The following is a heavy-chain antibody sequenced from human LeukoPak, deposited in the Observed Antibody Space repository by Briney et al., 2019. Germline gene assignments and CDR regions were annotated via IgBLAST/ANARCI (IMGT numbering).Heavy chain of an antibody. CDR3: ARDDFWSGYPDY. Sequence: SAKVSCKASGGTFSSYAISWVRQAPGQGLEWMGGIIPIFGTANYAQKFQGRVTITTDESTSTAYMELSSLRSEDTAVYYCARDDFWSGYPDYWGQGTLVTVSS. CDR2: IIPIFGTA. J-gene: IGHJ4*02. V-gene: IGHV1-69*05. D-gene: IGHD3-3*01. CDR1: GGTFSSYA.